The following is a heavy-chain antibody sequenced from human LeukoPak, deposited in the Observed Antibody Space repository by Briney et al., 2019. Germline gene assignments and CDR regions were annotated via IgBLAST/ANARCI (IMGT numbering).Heavy chain of an antibody. D-gene: IGHD3-22*01. J-gene: IGHJ4*02. CDR3: ARGRLYYDSSGYYSGFDY. V-gene: IGHV4-34*01. CDR1: GGSFSGYY. Sequence: SETLSLXCAVYGGSFSGYYWSWIRRPPGRGLEWIGEINHSGSTNYNPSLKSRVTISVDTSKNQFSLKLSSVTAADTAVYYCARGRLYYDSSGYYSGFDYWGQGTLVTVSP. CDR2: INHSGST.